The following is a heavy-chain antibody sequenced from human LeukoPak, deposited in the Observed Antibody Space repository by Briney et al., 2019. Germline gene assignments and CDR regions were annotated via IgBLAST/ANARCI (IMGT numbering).Heavy chain of an antibody. D-gene: IGHD4-23*01. J-gene: IGHJ3*02. CDR1: GFTFSSYW. Sequence: AGGSLRLSCAASGFTFSSYWMSWVRQAPGKGLEWVANIKQDGSEKYYVDSVKGRFTISRDNAKNSLYLQMNSLRAEDTAVYYCARDGSTTVVAFDAFDIWGQGTMVTVSS. CDR3: ARDGSTTVVAFDAFDI. V-gene: IGHV3-7*01. CDR2: IKQDGSEK.